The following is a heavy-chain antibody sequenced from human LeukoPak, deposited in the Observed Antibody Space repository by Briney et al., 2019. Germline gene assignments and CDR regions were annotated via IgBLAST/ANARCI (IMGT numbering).Heavy chain of an antibody. CDR3: ARSKRGPGYYYMDV. J-gene: IGHJ6*03. Sequence: SQTLSLTCTVSGGSISSGDYYWSWIRQPPGKGLEWIGYIYHSGSTYYNPSLKSRVTISVDRSKNQFSLKLSSVTAADTAVYYCARSKRGPGYYYMDVWGKGTTVTVSS. D-gene: IGHD3-10*01. CDR2: IYHSGST. CDR1: GGSISSGDYY. V-gene: IGHV4-30-2*01.